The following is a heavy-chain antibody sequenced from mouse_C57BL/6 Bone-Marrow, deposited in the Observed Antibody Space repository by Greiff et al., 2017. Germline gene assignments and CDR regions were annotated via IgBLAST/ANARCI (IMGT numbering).Heavy chain of an antibody. CDR1: GYIFTEYT. V-gene: IGHV1-62-2*01. J-gene: IGHJ2*01. CDR3: ARHERYYDYEGYFDY. CDR2: FYPGGGSI. D-gene: IGHD2-4*01. Sequence: VKLQESGAELVKPGASVKLSCKASGYIFTEYTIHWVKQRSGQGLEWIGWFYPGGGSIKYNERFKDKATLTADKSSNTVYMELSRLTSEDSAVYFCARHERYYDYEGYFDYWGQGTTLTVSS.